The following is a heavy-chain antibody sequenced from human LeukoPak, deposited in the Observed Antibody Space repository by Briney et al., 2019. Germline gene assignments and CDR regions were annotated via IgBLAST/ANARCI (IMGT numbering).Heavy chain of an antibody. D-gene: IGHD1-1*01. J-gene: IGHJ4*02. CDR2: ISFDGSNE. V-gene: IGHV3-30*18. CDR3: AKVEGTQALIDY. Sequence: PGGSLRLSCAASGFIFSYYGMHWVRQAPGKGLQWVAVISFDGSNEYYTDSVKGRITISRDNSKNMLYLQINNLRPEDTAVYYCAKVEGTQALIDYWGQGTLVTVSS. CDR1: GFIFSYYG.